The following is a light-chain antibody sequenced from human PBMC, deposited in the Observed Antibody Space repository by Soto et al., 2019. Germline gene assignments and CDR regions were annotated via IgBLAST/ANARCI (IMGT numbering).Light chain of an antibody. J-gene: IGLJ1*01. CDR1: SSDVGGYNY. Sequence: QSALTQPASVSGSPGQSITISCTGTSSDVGGYNYVSWYQQHPGKAPKLMIYDVSNRPSGVSNRFSGSKSGNTASLTISGLQAEDEADYYCSSYTGNSTGVFGTGTKLTVL. V-gene: IGLV2-14*01. CDR2: DVS. CDR3: SSYTGNSTGV.